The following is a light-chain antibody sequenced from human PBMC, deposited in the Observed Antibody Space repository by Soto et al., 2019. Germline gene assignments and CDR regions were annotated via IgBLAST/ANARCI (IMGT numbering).Light chain of an antibody. Sequence: DIHLTQSPSTVSASVVDIVTITCRASERLNNWLAWYQQKPGKAPKLLIYRASNLESAVPSSFSGSGSGTEFTLTISSLQTDDFATYYCQQYNDYWTFGQGTKVDIK. V-gene: IGKV1-5*03. CDR1: ERLNNW. CDR3: QQYNDYWT. J-gene: IGKJ1*01. CDR2: RAS.